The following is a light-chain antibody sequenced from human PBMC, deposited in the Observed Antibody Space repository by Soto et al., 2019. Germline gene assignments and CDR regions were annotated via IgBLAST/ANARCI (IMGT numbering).Light chain of an antibody. CDR3: SSYTGTNTLYV. J-gene: IGLJ1*01. Sequence: QSALTQPASVSGSPGQSITISCTGTSSDIGDYNFVSWYQQYPGKAPKLMTYEVSNRPSGVSNRFSASKSGNTASLTISGLQAEDEAAYYCSSYTGTNTLYVFGTGTKVTVL. CDR2: EVS. V-gene: IGLV2-14*01. CDR1: SSDIGDYNF.